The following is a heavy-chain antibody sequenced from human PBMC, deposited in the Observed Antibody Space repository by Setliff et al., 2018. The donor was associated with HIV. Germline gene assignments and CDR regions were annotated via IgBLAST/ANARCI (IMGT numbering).Heavy chain of an antibody. CDR2: INSDGTDT. J-gene: IGHJ3*02. V-gene: IGHV3-74*01. CDR3: ARDDSNGNTDAFDI. Sequence: GSLRLSCVASGFPFSTYWMHWVRQVPGKGLLWVSRINSDGTDTKYADSVEGRFTISRDNPKNSLYLQMTSLRAEDTAVYYCARDDSNGNTDAFDIWGQGTTVTVSS. CDR1: GFPFSTYW. D-gene: IGHD5-18*01.